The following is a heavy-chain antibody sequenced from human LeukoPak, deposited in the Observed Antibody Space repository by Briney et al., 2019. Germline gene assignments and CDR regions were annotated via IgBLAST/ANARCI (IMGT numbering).Heavy chain of an antibody. Sequence: PSETLSLTCSVSGGSISSYYWSWIRQPPGKGLEWIAYIYYSGSTNYNPSLKSRVTISVDTSKNQFSLKLSSVTAADTAVYYCARHECGGYGLGYFDYWGQGTLVTVSS. V-gene: IGHV4-59*08. CDR2: IYYSGST. D-gene: IGHD2-21*01. CDR3: ARHECGGYGLGYFDY. J-gene: IGHJ4*02. CDR1: GGSISSYY.